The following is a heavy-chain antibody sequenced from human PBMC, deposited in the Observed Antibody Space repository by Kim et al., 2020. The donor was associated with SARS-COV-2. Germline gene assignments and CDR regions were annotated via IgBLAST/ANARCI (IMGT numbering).Heavy chain of an antibody. J-gene: IGHJ4*02. Sequence: KSRVTISVDTSKNQFSLKRSSVTAADTAVYYCARCPGITIFGVVIVPFDYWGQGTLVTVSS. D-gene: IGHD3-3*01. V-gene: IGHV4-34*01. CDR3: ARCPGITIFGVVIVPFDY.